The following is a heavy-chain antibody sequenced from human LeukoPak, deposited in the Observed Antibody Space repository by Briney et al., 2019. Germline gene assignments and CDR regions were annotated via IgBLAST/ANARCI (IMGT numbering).Heavy chain of an antibody. CDR2: ISGSGFST. V-gene: IGHV3-23*01. CDR1: GFTFSTYA. J-gene: IGHJ4*02. CDR3: ARVQRGIAVALDY. Sequence: PGGSLRLSCAASGFTFSTYAMSWVRQAPGKGLQWVSAISGSGFSTYYADSVKGRFTISRDNVKNLLYLQMNSLRAEDTAVYYCARVQRGIAVALDYWGQGTLATVSS. D-gene: IGHD6-19*01.